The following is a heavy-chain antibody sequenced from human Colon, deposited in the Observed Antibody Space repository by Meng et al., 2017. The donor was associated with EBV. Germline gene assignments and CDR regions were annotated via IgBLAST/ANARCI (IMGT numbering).Heavy chain of an antibody. D-gene: IGHD2-8*02. CDR1: GTSISTSNW. J-gene: IGHJ5*02. CDR3: ARDGGVTHIP. Sequence: QVLLQDAGAGLCKPSGTLSLTCAFSGTSISTSNWWSWILQSPGEGLEWIGAIYHNGQTNYNPSLKSRVSMSVDESKNEFSLNLKSVTAADTAVYYCARDGGVTHIPWGQGVLVTVSS. CDR2: IYHNGQT. V-gene: IGHV4-4*02.